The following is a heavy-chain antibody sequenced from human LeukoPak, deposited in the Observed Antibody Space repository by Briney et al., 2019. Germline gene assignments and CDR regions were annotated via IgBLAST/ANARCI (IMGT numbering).Heavy chain of an antibody. V-gene: IGHV3-7*01. Sequence: GGSLILSCAASGFTLSSYWMSWVRQAPGKGLEWVANIKQDGSEKYYVDSVKGRFTISRDNAKNSLYLQMNSLRAEDTAVYYCASSSIPGTGDYFDYWGQGTLVTVSS. CDR2: IKQDGSEK. D-gene: IGHD7-27*01. CDR3: ASSSIPGTGDYFDY. CDR1: GFTLSSYW. J-gene: IGHJ4*02.